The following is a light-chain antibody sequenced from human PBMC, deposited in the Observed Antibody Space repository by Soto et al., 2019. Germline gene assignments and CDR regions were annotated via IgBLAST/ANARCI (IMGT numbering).Light chain of an antibody. Sequence: DIQMTPSPSSVSASVGDRVTITCPASQGIGIYLAWYQQKPGKAPKLQIYDAPNLQSGVPSRCRGSRSGTDFTITIISLLPVDFATYLCQQANCWPSTFGPRTKIVI. V-gene: IGKV1-12*02. CDR2: DAP. CDR1: QGIGIY. J-gene: IGKJ2*01. CDR3: QQANCWPST.